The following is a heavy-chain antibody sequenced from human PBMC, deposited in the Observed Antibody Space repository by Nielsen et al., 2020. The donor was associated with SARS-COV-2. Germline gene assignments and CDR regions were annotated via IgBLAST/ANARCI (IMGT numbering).Heavy chain of an antibody. D-gene: IGHD6-13*01. CDR3: ARAAAGDLGFDY. CDR2: ISGSGGST. V-gene: IGHV3-23*01. Sequence: GESLKISCAASGFTFSSYAMSWVRQAPGKGLEWVSAISGSGGSTYYADSVKGRFTISRDNAKNSLYLQMNSLRAEDTAVYYCARAAAGDLGFDYWGQGTLVTVSS. CDR1: GFTFSSYA. J-gene: IGHJ4*02.